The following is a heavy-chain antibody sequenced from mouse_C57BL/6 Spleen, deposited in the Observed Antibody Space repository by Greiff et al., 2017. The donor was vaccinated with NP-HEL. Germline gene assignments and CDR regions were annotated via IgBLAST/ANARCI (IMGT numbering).Heavy chain of an antibody. J-gene: IGHJ3*01. D-gene: IGHD2-5*01. Sequence: QVQLQQPGTELVKPGASVKLSCKASGYTFTSYWLHWVKQRPGQGLEWIGNINPSNGGTNYNEKFKSKATLTVDKSSSTAYMQLSSLTSEDSAVYYCARLNYSNYVAWFAYWGQGTLVTVSA. CDR3: ARLNYSNYVAWFAY. CDR1: GYTFTSYW. V-gene: IGHV1-53*01. CDR2: INPSNGGT.